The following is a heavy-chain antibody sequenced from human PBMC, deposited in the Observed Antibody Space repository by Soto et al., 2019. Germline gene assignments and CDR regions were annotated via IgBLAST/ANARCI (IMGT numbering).Heavy chain of an antibody. D-gene: IGHD3-3*01. CDR1: GGSISSYL. CDR2: IYYTGST. CDR3: ARGADFAYSYYGMDV. V-gene: IGHV4-59*01. Sequence: SETLSLTCTVSGGSISSYLWNWLRQPPGKGLEWIGYIYYTGSTNYNPSLKSRVTISVDTSKNQFSLQLNFVTAADTAVYYCARGADFAYSYYGMDVWGQGTTVTVSS. J-gene: IGHJ6*02.